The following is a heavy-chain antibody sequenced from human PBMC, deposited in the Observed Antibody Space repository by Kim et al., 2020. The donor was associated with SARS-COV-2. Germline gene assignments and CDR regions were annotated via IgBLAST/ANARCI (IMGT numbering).Heavy chain of an antibody. CDR1: GGSISSYY. CDR3: ARLAAYERGL. Sequence: SETLSLTCTVSGGSISSYYWSWIRQPPGKGLEWIGYIYYSGNTNYNPSLKSRVTISADTSKNQFSLKMSSVTAADTAMYYCARLAAYERGLWGQGTLVT. V-gene: IGHV4-59*01. D-gene: IGHD3-3*01. CDR2: IYYSGNT. J-gene: IGHJ4*02.